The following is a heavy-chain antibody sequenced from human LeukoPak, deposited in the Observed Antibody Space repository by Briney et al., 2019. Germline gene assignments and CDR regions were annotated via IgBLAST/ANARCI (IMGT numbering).Heavy chain of an antibody. CDR3: AKPRNLVRATFPDY. CDR2: ISGSGGST. Sequence: PGGSLRLSCAASGFTFSSYAMSWVRQAPGKGLEWVSAISGSGGSTYYADSVKGRFTISRDNSKNTLYLQMNSLRAEDTAVYYCAKPRNLVRATFPDYWGQGTLVTVSS. D-gene: IGHD1-26*01. CDR1: GFTFSSYA. J-gene: IGHJ4*02. V-gene: IGHV3-23*01.